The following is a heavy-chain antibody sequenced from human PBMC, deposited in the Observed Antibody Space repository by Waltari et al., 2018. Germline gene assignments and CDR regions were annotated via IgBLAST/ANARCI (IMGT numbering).Heavy chain of an antibody. J-gene: IGHJ5*02. CDR3: ASQGGYYGSGDWFDP. V-gene: IGHV4-4*02. CDR1: GGSISSSTW. CDR2: IYHSGST. D-gene: IGHD3-10*01. Sequence: QVQLQESGPGLVKPSGTLSLTCAVSGGSISSSTWWGWVRQPPGKGLEWIGEIYHSGSTNYNPSLKSRVTISVDKSKNQFSLKLSSVTAADTAVYYCASQGGYYGSGDWFDPWGQGTLVTVSS.